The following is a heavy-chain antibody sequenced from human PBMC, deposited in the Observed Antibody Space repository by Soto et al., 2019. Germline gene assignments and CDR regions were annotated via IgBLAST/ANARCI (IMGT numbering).Heavy chain of an antibody. J-gene: IGHJ5*02. CDR3: ARTNWNANWFDP. CDR2: VYYSGSA. Sequence: PSEALSLTCTVSGGSVSRYYWNWIRQPPGKGLEWIGYVYYSGSATYNPSLKSRVTISVDTAKDQFSLKLRSVTAADTAVYYCARTNWNANWFDPWGQGTLVTVSS. V-gene: IGHV4-59*02. D-gene: IGHD1-20*01. CDR1: GGSVSRYY.